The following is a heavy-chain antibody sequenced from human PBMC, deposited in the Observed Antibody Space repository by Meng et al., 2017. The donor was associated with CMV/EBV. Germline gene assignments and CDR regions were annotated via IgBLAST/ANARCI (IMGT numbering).Heavy chain of an antibody. CDR3: ARDLGAHDAFDI. CDR1: GYTFTSYG. D-gene: IGHD3-16*01. Sequence: ASVKVSCKASGYTFTSYGISWVRQAPGQGLEWMGWISAYNGNTNYAQKLQGRVTMTTDTSTSTAYMELSRLRSDDTAVYYCARDLGAHDAFDIWGQGTMVTVSS. CDR2: ISAYNGNT. J-gene: IGHJ3*02. V-gene: IGHV1-18*01.